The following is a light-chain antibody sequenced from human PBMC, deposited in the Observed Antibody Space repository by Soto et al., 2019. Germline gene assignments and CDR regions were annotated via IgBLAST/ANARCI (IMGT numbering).Light chain of an antibody. Sequence: QSVLTQPPSASGSPGQSVTFSCTGTSSDIGDYNYVSWYQQHPGKAPKLMIYEVTKRPSGVPNRFSGSKSGNPASLTVSGLQADDEADYYCSSYAGNNYYVFGTGTKVTVL. V-gene: IGLV2-8*01. CDR2: EVT. J-gene: IGLJ1*01. CDR3: SSYAGNNYYV. CDR1: SSDIGDYNY.